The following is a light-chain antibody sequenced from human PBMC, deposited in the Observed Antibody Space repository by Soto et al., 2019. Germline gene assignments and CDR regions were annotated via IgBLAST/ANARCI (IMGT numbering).Light chain of an antibody. J-gene: IGLJ2*01. Sequence: QSVLTQPPSASGTPGQRVTISCSGSSSNIGSNYVYWYQQLPGTAPKLLIYRNNQRPSGVPDRFSGSKSGTSGSLAISGLRSEDEAEYYCAAWDDSLSGRVFGGGTKLTVL. CDR2: RNN. CDR1: SSNIGSNY. V-gene: IGLV1-47*01. CDR3: AAWDDSLSGRV.